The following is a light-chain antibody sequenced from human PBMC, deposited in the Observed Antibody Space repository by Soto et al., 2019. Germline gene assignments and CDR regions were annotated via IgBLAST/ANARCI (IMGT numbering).Light chain of an antibody. CDR1: QSISNH. J-gene: IGKJ1*01. Sequence: DIQITRSPSPLSATVGYRFTITCQANQSISNHLNWYQQKPGKAPNLLIYAASSLQSGVPSRFSGSGSGKDFTLTIRSLQREDFATYYCKQSYSSWWTFGIGNTGDTK. V-gene: IGKV1-39*01. CDR3: KQSYSSWWT. CDR2: AAS.